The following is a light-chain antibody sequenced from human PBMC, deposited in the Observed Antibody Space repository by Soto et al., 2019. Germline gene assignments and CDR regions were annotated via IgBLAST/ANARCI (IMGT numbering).Light chain of an antibody. Sequence: EIVLTQSPGTLSLSPGERVTLSCRASQSVINNYLAWYQQKPGQSPMLLIYGASSRATGIPDRFSGSGSGTDFTLTISRLEPEDFAVYYCQQHGSSPLTFGGGTKVEIK. V-gene: IGKV3-20*01. CDR1: QSVINNY. CDR2: GAS. CDR3: QQHGSSPLT. J-gene: IGKJ4*01.